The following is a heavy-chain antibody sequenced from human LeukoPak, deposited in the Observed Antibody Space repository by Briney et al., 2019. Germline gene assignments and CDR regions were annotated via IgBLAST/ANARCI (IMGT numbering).Heavy chain of an antibody. D-gene: IGHD2-21*01. CDR1: GYSFNSYW. CDR3: ARLNPAGGDYVDY. V-gene: IGHV5-51*01. J-gene: IGHJ4*02. Sequence: GESLKTPCKSSGYSFNSYWIVWVRQMPGKGLEWMGIIYPGDSDTRYSPSFQGQVTISADKSISTAYLQWSTLKASDTAMYYCARLNPAGGDYVDYWDQTPLVTVSS. CDR2: IYPGDSDT.